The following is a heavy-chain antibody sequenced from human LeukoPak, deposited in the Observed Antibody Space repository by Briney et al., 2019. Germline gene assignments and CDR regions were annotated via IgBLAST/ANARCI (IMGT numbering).Heavy chain of an antibody. CDR3: ALEGPETYKFNF. V-gene: IGHV1-46*01. CDR2: SKPSSSRT. Sequence: ASVKVSCETSGYTFTDYYMHWVRQAPGQGPEWMGISKPSSSRTQYPQKFQGRVTMTWDMSASTFYMELSSLTSDDTAVYYCALEGPETYKFNFWGQGTLVTVSS. J-gene: IGHJ4*02. D-gene: IGHD1-1*01. CDR1: GYTFTDYY.